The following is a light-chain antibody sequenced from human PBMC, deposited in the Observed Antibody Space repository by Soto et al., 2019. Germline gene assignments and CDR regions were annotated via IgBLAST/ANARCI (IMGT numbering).Light chain of an antibody. CDR1: QGISTW. J-gene: IGKJ4*01. CDR2: GAS. V-gene: IGKV1-12*01. Sequence: DIQMTQSPSSVSASVGDRVTITCQASQGISTWLDWYQQKPGKAPKLLIYGASTLQSGVPSRFSGSASGTEFALSITSLQPEDFGTYYCQQAYSFPLTFGGGTKVEIK. CDR3: QQAYSFPLT.